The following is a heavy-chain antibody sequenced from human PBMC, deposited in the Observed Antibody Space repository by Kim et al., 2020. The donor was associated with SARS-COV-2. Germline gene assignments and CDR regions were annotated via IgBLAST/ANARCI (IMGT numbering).Heavy chain of an antibody. CDR1: GGSISSGGYS. CDR2: IYHSRST. D-gene: IGHD2-2*02. J-gene: IGHJ2*01. CDR3: ARAYYCSSTSCYKDYWYFDL. V-gene: IGHV4-30-2*01. Sequence: SETLSLTCAVSGGSISSGGYSWSWIRQPPGKGLEWIGYIYHSRSTYYNPSLKSRVTISVDRSKNQFSLKLSSVTAADTAVYYCARAYYCSSTSCYKDYWYFDLWGRGTLVTVSS.